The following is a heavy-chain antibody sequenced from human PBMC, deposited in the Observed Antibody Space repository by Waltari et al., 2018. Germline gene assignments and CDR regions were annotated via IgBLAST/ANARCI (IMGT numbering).Heavy chain of an antibody. CDR1: GGSISSGSYY. D-gene: IGHD4-4*01. J-gene: IGHJ4*02. V-gene: IGHV4-61*02. Sequence: QVQLQESGPGLVKPSQTLSLTCTVSGGSISSGSYYWSWIRQPAGKGLEWIGRIYTSGSTNYNPSLKSRVTISVDTSKNQFSLKLSSVTAADTAVYYCARGYSNFPPIVFDYWGQGTLVTVSS. CDR2: IYTSGST. CDR3: ARGYSNFPPIVFDY.